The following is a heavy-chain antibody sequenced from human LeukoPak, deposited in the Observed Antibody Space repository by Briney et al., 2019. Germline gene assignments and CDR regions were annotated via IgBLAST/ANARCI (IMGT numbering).Heavy chain of an antibody. CDR1: GFTFDDFA. V-gene: IGHV3-9*01. Sequence: PGRSLRLSCVASGFTFDDFAMHWVRQAPGKGLEWVSGLSWNSATIGYADSVKGRFTISRDNAKNSLYLRMNSLGAGDTALYYCARADLTGYSTWFDPWGQGTLVTVSS. CDR3: ARADLTGYSTWFDP. CDR2: LSWNSATI. J-gene: IGHJ5*02. D-gene: IGHD6-13*01.